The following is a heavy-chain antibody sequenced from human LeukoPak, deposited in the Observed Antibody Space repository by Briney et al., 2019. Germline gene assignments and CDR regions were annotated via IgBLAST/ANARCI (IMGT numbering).Heavy chain of an antibody. J-gene: IGHJ5*02. Sequence: SETLSLTCTVSGGSISSSSYYWGWIRQPPGKGLEWIGSIYYSGSTYYNPSLKSRVTISVDKSKNQFSLKLSSVTAADTAVYYCARVMPMVRGVIAWFDPWGQGTLVTVSS. V-gene: IGHV4-39*07. CDR3: ARVMPMVRGVIAWFDP. D-gene: IGHD3-10*01. CDR2: IYYSGST. CDR1: GGSISSSSYY.